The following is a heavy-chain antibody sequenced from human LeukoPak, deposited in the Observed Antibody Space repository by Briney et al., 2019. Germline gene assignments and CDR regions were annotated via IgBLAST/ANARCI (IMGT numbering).Heavy chain of an antibody. J-gene: IGHJ4*02. V-gene: IGHV3-23*01. CDR3: TKDLMTGFSSGWYLAY. CDR1: GFSFNGYA. D-gene: IGHD6-19*01. CDR2: TGGSDDNT. Sequence: GGSLRLSCEGSGFSFNGYAMSWVRQAPGKGLEWDAVTGGSDDNTHYADSVKGRFSISRDTSENRLFLQMNSLRPDDSALYYCTKDLMTGFSSGWYLAYWGQGTLVTVSS.